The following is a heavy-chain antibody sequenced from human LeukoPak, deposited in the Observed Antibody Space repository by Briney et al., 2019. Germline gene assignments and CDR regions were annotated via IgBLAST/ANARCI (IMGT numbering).Heavy chain of an antibody. CDR1: GDSISSYY. Sequence: SETLSLTCTVSGDSISSYYWSWVRQPPGQGLEWIAYMYYSGSTNYNPSLKSRVTVSIDTSKKQFSLMLTSVAAADTAVYYCARHGNQDSRSYPLDYWGQGILVTVSS. J-gene: IGHJ4*02. CDR2: MYYSGST. V-gene: IGHV4-59*08. CDR3: ARHGNQDSRSYPLDY. D-gene: IGHD3-10*01.